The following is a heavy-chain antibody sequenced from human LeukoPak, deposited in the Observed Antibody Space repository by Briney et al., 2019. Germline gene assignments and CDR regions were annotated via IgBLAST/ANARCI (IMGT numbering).Heavy chain of an antibody. J-gene: IGHJ4*02. CDR2: ISGSGGST. Sequence: GGSLRLSCAASGFTFSSYAMSWVRQAPGKGLEWVSVISGSGGSTYYADSVKGRFTIARDNSKNTLDLQMNSLRAEDTAVYYCAKRGYDSGGYYGYFDYWGQGTLVTVSS. CDR1: GFTFSSYA. CDR3: AKRGYDSGGYYGYFDY. D-gene: IGHD3-22*01. V-gene: IGHV3-23*01.